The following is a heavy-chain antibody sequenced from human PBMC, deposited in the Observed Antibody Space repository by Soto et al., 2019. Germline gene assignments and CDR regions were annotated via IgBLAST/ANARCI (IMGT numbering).Heavy chain of an antibody. J-gene: IGHJ4*01. CDR1: GFTFTNYA. CDR2: ISGGGGST. V-gene: IGHV3-23*01. Sequence: EVQLLESGGGLVQPGGSLRLSCSASGFTFTNYAMSWVRQAPGKGLEWVSVISGGGGSTYYADSVKGRFTISRDNSKNTLYLQMNSLRAEDTAVFYCAKQRGYGYGYGLEYWGHGTLVTVSS. CDR3: AKQRGYGYGYGLEY. D-gene: IGHD5-18*01.